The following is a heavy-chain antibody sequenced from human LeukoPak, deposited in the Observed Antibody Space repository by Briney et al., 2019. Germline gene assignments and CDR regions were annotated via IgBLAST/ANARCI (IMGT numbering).Heavy chain of an antibody. CDR3: AKEEVGYYYDSSGYPTYYFDY. Sequence: TGGSLRLSCAASGFTFSSYAMSRVRQAPGKGLEWVSAISGSGGSTYYADSVKGRFTISRDNSKNTLYLQMNSLRAEDTAVYYCAKEEVGYYYDSSGYPTYYFDYWGQGTLVTVSS. D-gene: IGHD3-22*01. V-gene: IGHV3-23*01. CDR1: GFTFSSYA. CDR2: ISGSGGST. J-gene: IGHJ4*02.